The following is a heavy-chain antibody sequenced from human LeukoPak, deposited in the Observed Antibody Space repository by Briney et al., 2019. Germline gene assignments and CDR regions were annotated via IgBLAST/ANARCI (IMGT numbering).Heavy chain of an antibody. CDR2: ISWNSGSI. J-gene: IGHJ3*02. Sequence: PGGSLRLSCAASGFTFDDYAMHWVRQAPGKGLVWVSGISWNSGSIGYADSVKGRFTISRDNAKNSLYLQMNSLRAEDTALYYCAKDALVGATFWDAFDIWGQGTMVTVSS. D-gene: IGHD1-26*01. CDR3: AKDALVGATFWDAFDI. V-gene: IGHV3-9*01. CDR1: GFTFDDYA.